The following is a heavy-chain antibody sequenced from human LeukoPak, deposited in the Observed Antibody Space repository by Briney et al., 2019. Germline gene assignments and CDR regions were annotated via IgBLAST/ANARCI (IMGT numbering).Heavy chain of an antibody. D-gene: IGHD1-26*01. V-gene: IGHV3-7*01. CDR3: ARAQGAGYYFDY. Sequence: GGSLRLSCLASGFTFNRYSMKWVRQAPGKGLEWVANIKQDGSEKYYVDSVKGRFTISRDNAKNSLYLQMNSLRAEDTAVYYCARAQGAGYYFDYWGQGTLVTVSS. CDR2: IKQDGSEK. CDR1: GFTFNRYS. J-gene: IGHJ4*02.